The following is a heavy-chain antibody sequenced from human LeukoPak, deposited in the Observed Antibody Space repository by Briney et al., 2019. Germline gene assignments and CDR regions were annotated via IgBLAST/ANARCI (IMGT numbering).Heavy chain of an antibody. CDR3: ARDGNSGWSGGYDY. D-gene: IGHD6-19*01. Sequence: SETLSLTCTVSGGSITSYYWTWIRQPPGKGLEWIGSIYYSGSTNYNPSLKSRVTISVDTSKNQFSLKLSSVTAADTAVYYCARDGNSGWSGGYDYWGQGTLVTVSS. J-gene: IGHJ4*02. V-gene: IGHV4-59*01. CDR1: GGSITSYY. CDR2: IYYSGST.